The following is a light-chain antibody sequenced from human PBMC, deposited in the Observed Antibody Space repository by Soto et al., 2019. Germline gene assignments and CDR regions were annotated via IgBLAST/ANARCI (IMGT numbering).Light chain of an antibody. CDR1: GSDVGGYDY. J-gene: IGLJ1*01. V-gene: IGLV2-14*01. CDR3: SSFRSSSTLPYV. CDR2: EVS. Sequence: QSALTQSASVSGSPGQSITISCTGTGSDVGGYDYVSWYQQYPGKAPKLIIYEVSNRPSGVSNRFSGSKSGNTASLTISGLRAEDEADYYCSSFRSSSTLPYVFGTGTKLTVL.